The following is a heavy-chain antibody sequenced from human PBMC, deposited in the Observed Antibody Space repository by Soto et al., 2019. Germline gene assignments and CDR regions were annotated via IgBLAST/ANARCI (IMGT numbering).Heavy chain of an antibody. CDR2: EYSGST. CDR3: ATHTSDGGGRGY. Sequence: QVQLQESGPGLVKPSETLSLTCTVSGASISRDHWNWIRQPPGKGLEWIGEYSGSTNYNPSLKSRVPLSVETPQNQFAFKLSSVTAADPAVYFWATHTSDGGGRGYWGQGTLVTVSS. V-gene: IGHV4-59*08. D-gene: IGHD3-16*01. CDR1: GASISRDH. J-gene: IGHJ4*02.